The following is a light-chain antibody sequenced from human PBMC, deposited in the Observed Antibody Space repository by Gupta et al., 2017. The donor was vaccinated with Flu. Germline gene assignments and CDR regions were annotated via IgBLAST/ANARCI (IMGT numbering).Light chain of an antibody. CDR2: TNN. CDR3: AAWDDTLNGPV. J-gene: IGLJ2*01. CDR1: SSTIGSNP. Sequence: RVSISCSGSSSTIGSNPVNWYQQVPGTAPKLLSYTNNQRPSGVPDRFSGSKSGTSASLAISGLLSEDEADDYCAAWDDTLNGPVCGGGTKLTVL. V-gene: IGLV1-44*01.